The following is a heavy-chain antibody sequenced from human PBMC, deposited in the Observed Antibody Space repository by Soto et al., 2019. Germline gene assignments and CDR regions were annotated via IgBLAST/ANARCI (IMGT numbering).Heavy chain of an antibody. Sequence: PXGSLRLSCAASGFSFSGYGMHGVRQAPGKGLEWLAAISDDGSNKYYGDSVKGRFTISRDNSKNTLYLQINSLRAEDTAVYYCAKDRECEHNNGWYQGSWGQGTQVTVSS. CDR3: AKDRECEHNNGWYQGS. CDR1: GFSFSGYG. D-gene: IGHD6-19*01. CDR2: ISDDGSNK. V-gene: IGHV3-30*18. J-gene: IGHJ5*02.